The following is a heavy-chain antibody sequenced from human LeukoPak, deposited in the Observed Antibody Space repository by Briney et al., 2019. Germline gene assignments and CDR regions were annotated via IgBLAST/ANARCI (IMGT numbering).Heavy chain of an antibody. D-gene: IGHD3-16*02. CDR3: ARDAMMITFGGVIVNTHYFVY. J-gene: IGHJ4*02. Sequence: SVQVSCKASGGTLSSYAISWVRQAPGQGLEWMGGIIPIFGTANYAQKFQGRVTITADKSTSTAYMELSSLRSEDTAVYYCARDAMMITFGGVIVNTHYFVYWGQGTLVTVSS. V-gene: IGHV1-69*06. CDR2: IIPIFGTA. CDR1: GGTLSSYA.